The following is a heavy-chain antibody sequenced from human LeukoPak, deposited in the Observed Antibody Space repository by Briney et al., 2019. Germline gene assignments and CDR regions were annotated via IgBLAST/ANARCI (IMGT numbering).Heavy chain of an antibody. CDR2: FDPEDGEA. D-gene: IGHD2-2*01. V-gene: IGHV1-24*01. CDR3: GKALPAATRDDAFDI. CDR1: GYTLTELS. Sequence: ASVKVSCKVSGYTLTELSMHWVRQAPGKGLEWMGGFDPEDGEAIYAQKFQGRVTMTEDTSTDTAYMELSSLRSEDTAVYYCGKALPAATRDDAFDIWGQGTMVTVSS. J-gene: IGHJ3*02.